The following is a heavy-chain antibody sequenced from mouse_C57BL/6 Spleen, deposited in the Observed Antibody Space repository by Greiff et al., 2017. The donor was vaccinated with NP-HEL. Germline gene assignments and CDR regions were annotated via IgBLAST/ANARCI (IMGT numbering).Heavy chain of an antibody. J-gene: IGHJ3*01. Sequence: EVQLQQSGPELVKPGASVKIPCKASGYTFTDYNMDWVKQSHGKSLEWIGDINPNNGGTIYNQKFKGKATLTVDKSSSTAYMELRSLTSEDTAVYYCASSEGFGSSPAWFAYWGQGTLVTVSA. CDR3: ASSEGFGSSPAWFAY. CDR1: GYTFTDYN. D-gene: IGHD1-1*01. V-gene: IGHV1-18*01. CDR2: INPNNGGT.